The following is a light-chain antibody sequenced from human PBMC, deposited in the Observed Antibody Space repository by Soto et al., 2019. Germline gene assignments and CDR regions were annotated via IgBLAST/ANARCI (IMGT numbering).Light chain of an antibody. CDR3: SSYTSSGKV. CDR1: SSDVGGYNY. V-gene: IGLV2-14*01. J-gene: IGLJ1*01. Sequence: ALTQPASVSGSPGQSITISCTGTSSDVGGYNYVSWYQQHPGKAPKLMIYDVSNRPSGVSNRFSGSKSGNTASLTISGLQAEDEADYYCSSYTSSGKVFGTGNKVTVL. CDR2: DVS.